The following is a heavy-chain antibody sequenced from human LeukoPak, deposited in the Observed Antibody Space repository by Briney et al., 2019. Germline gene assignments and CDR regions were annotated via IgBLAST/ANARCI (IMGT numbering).Heavy chain of an antibody. CDR3: TTDPENYYDSSG. D-gene: IGHD3-22*01. J-gene: IGHJ4*02. CDR1: GGSISSYY. V-gene: IGHV3-15*01. Sequence: ETLSLTCTVSGGSISSYYWSWVRQAPGKGLEWVGRIKSKTDGGTTDYAAPVKGRFAISRDDSKNTLYLQMNSLKTEDTAVYYCTTDPENYYDSSGWGQGTLVTVSS. CDR2: IKSKTDGGTT.